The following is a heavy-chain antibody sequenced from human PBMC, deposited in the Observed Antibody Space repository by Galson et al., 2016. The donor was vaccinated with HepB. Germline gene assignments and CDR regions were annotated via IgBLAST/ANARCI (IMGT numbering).Heavy chain of an antibody. J-gene: IGHJ4*02. CDR1: GFAFSGSA. D-gene: IGHD5-18*01. CDR3: TTSSTRGYTYGPSAY. V-gene: IGHV3-30-3*01. Sequence: SLRLSCAASGFAFSGSAMHWVRQAPGKGLEWVAAISYHGSDKYYADSVKGRVTISRDNSNNTLYLQMNSLKTEDTAVYYCTTSSTRGYTYGPSAYRGRGTLVAVSS. CDR2: ISYHGSDK.